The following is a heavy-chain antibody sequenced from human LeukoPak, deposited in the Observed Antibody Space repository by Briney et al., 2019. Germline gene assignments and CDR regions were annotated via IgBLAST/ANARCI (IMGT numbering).Heavy chain of an antibody. CDR3: ARLTGQYYYDSSGYKASTWFDP. Sequence: SGTLSLTRAVSGGSISSSNWWSWVRQPPGKGLEWIGEIYHSGSTNYNPSLKSRVTISVDKSKNQFSLKLSSVTAADTAVYYCARLTGQYYYDSSGYKASTWFDPWGQGTLVTVSS. V-gene: IGHV4-4*02. CDR1: GGSISSSNW. CDR2: IYHSGST. J-gene: IGHJ5*02. D-gene: IGHD3-22*01.